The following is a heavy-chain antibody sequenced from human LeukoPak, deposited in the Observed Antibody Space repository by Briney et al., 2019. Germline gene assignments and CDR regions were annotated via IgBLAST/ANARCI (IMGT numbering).Heavy chain of an antibody. CDR1: GGSISSGDYY. Sequence: PSETLSLTCTVSGGSISSGDYYWSWIRQPPGKGLEWIGYIYYSGSTYYNPSLKSRVTISVDTSKNQFSLKLSSVTAADTAVYYCARDAAENYSDYDPLTFDYWGQGTLVTVSS. CDR2: IYYSGST. J-gene: IGHJ4*02. D-gene: IGHD4-11*01. V-gene: IGHV4-30-4*01. CDR3: ARDAAENYSDYDPLTFDY.